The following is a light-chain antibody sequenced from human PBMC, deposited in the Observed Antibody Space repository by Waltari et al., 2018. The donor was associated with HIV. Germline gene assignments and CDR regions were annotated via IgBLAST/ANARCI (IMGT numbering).Light chain of an antibody. CDR1: ECVTKY. J-gene: IGKJ3*01. CDR2: DAS. CDR3: QHRSDWPLFT. V-gene: IGKV3-11*01. Sequence: VLTQSPATLSLSPGETATLSCRASECVTKYLACDQQKRGQAPRVLIYDASNRAADIPTRFSGSGSGTDFTLTISSLEPEDFGIYYCQHRSDWPLFTFGPGTTVDIK.